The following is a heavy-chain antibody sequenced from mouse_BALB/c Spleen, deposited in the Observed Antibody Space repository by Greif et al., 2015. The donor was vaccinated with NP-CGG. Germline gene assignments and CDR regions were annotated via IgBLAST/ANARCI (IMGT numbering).Heavy chain of an antibody. CDR1: GYTFTDYY. CDR3: ARGGTTPTFYLDY. J-gene: IGHJ2*01. Sequence: LQQSGPELVKPGASVKMSCKASGYTFTDYYMKWVKQSRGKSLEWIGDLNPNNGDTFYNQRFKGKATLTVDKSSATAYIQLNGLTSEDSAVYYCARGGTTPTFYLDYWGQGTTLTVSS. CDR2: LNPNNGDT. D-gene: IGHD2-13*01. V-gene: IGHV1-19*01.